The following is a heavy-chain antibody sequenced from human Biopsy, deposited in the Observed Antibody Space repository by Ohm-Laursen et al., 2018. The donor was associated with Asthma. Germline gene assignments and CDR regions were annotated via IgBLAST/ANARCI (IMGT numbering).Heavy chain of an antibody. V-gene: IGHV1-2*06. Sequence: SVKVSCKASGYIFTTYAMNWVRQAPGQGPEWMGRINPNSGGTNYAQKFQGRVTMTRDTSISTAYMEVSRLRSDDTAVYYCARGQKSAGDRWFDPWGQGTLVIVSS. CDR1: GYIFTTYA. CDR2: INPNSGGT. CDR3: ARGQKSAGDRWFDP. D-gene: IGHD6-13*01. J-gene: IGHJ5*02.